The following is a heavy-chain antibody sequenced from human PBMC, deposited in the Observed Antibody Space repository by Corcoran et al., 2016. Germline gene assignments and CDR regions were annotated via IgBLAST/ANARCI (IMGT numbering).Heavy chain of an antibody. D-gene: IGHD5-12*01. Sequence: EVQLVESGGGLVQPGGSLRLSCAASGFTFSSYWMSWVRQAPGKGLEWVANKKKDGSEKYYVDSVKGRFTISRDNDKNSLFLQMNSLRAEDTAVYYCARTPALGWLQPSRWCDPWGQGTLVTVSS. V-gene: IGHV3-7*03. CDR3: ARTPALGWLQPSRWCDP. CDR2: KKKDGSEK. J-gene: IGHJ5*02. CDR1: GFTFSSYW.